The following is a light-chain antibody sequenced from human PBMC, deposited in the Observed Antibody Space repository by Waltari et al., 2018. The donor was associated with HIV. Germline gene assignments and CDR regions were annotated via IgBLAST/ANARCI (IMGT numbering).Light chain of an antibody. CDR3: QSYGAGLGGFYV. Sequence: QSVLTQPPSVSGAPGQGVTISCSGAGRSYEFYWYPNLPGMAPKLLIYGDDNRPSGVPDRFSASKSVTSASLAITGLQPEDEAEYYCQSYGAGLGGFYVFGSGTKVTV. CDR2: GDD. V-gene: IGLV1-40*01. CDR1: GRSYE. J-gene: IGLJ1*01.